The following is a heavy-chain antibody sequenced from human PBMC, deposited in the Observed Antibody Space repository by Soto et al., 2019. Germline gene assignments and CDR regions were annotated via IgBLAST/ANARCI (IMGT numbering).Heavy chain of an antibody. CDR1: GGSFSGYY. CDR2: INHSGST. Sequence: SETLSLTCAVYGGSFSGYYWGWIRQPPGKGLEWIGEINHSGSTNYNPSLKSRVTISVDTSKNQFSLKLSSVTAADTAVYYCARVYVLRFLEWSKYYYYYYMDVWGKGTTVTVSS. J-gene: IGHJ6*03. CDR3: ARVYVLRFLEWSKYYYYYYMDV. D-gene: IGHD3-3*01. V-gene: IGHV4-34*01.